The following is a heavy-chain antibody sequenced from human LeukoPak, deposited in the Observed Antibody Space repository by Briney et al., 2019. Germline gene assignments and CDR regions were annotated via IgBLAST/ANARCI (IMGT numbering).Heavy chain of an antibody. V-gene: IGHV1-2*02. CDR2: INPNSGGT. J-gene: IGHJ6*03. CDR3: ARGPSESSSSYFYYYCYYMDV. D-gene: IGHD6-6*01. Sequence: GASVKVSCKASGYTFTGYYMHWVRQAPGQGLEWMGWINPNSGGTNYAQKFQGRVTMTRDTSISTAYMELSRLRSDDTAVYYCARGPSESSSSYFYYYCYYMDVWGKGTTVTVSS. CDR1: GYTFTGYY.